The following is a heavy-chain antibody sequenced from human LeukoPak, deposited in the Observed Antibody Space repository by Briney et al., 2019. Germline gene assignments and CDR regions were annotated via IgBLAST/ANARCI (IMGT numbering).Heavy chain of an antibody. CDR3: ARLFHASGSFRYFQY. J-gene: IGHJ1*01. CDR2: IYPGDSDT. CDR1: GYNFGTYW. Sequence: GESLKISCKASGYNFGTYWIGWVRQMPGKGLEWMGIIYPGDSDTRYRPSFQGQVVISADKSINTAYLQWSSLKASDTAMYYCARLFHASGSFRYFQYWGQGALVTVSS. D-gene: IGHD3-10*01. V-gene: IGHV5-51*01.